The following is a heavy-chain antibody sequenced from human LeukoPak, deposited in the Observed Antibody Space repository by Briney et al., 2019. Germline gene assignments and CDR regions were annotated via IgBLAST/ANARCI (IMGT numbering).Heavy chain of an antibody. Sequence: PLETLSLTCTVSGGSISSSSYYWGWIRQPPGKGLEWIGSIYYSGSTYYNPSLKSRVTISVDTSKNQFSLELSSVTAADTAVYYCARVGYCSGGSCYMRLYYNWFDPWGQGTLVTVSS. CDR3: ARVGYCSGGSCYMRLYYNWFDP. J-gene: IGHJ5*02. CDR2: IYYSGST. CDR1: GGSISSSSYY. D-gene: IGHD2-15*01. V-gene: IGHV4-39*07.